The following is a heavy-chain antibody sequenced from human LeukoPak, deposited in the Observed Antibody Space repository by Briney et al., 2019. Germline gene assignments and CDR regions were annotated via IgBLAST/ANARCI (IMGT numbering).Heavy chain of an antibody. J-gene: IGHJ4*02. CDR1: GFTLSSYA. CDR2: ISGSGTRT. Sequence: GGSLRLSCVGSGFTLSSYAMSWVRQAPGKGLEWVSAISGSGTRTYYADSVKGRFTISRDNSKNTLYLQMNSLRAEDTAVYYCAKAPTKEEEWLLLNYFDYWGQGTLVTVSS. V-gene: IGHV3-23*01. D-gene: IGHD3-22*01. CDR3: AKAPTKEEEWLLLNYFDY.